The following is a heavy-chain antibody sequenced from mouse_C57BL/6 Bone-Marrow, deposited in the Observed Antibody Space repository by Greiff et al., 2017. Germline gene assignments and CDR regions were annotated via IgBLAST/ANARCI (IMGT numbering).Heavy chain of an antibody. V-gene: IGHV1-81*01. CDR1: GYTFTSYG. Sequence: QVQLQQSGAELARPGASVKLSCKASGYTFTSYGISWVKQRTGQGLEWIGEIYPRSGNTYYNEKFKGKATLTADKSSSTAYMELRSLTSEDSAVYFCARGLRLWFDWYFDVWGTGTTVTVSS. CDR3: ARGLRLWFDWYFDV. J-gene: IGHJ1*03. CDR2: IYPRSGNT. D-gene: IGHD1-2*01.